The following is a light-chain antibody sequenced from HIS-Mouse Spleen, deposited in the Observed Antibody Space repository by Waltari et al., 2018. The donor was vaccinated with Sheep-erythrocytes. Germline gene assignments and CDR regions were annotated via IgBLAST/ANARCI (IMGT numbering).Light chain of an antibody. Sequence: SYELTQPPSVSVSPGQTARITCSGDALPKKYAYWYQQTSGQAPVLVIYEDRKRPSGIPERFSGSTSGTMATLTISGAQVEDEADYYCYSTDSSGNHWVFGGGTKLTVL. CDR2: EDR. J-gene: IGLJ3*02. CDR1: ALPKKY. CDR3: YSTDSSGNHWV. V-gene: IGLV3-10*01.